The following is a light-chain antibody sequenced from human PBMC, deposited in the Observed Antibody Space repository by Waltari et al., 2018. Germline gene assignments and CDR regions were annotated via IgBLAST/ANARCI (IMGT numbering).Light chain of an antibody. CDR3: QQYNSWPYT. V-gene: IGKV3-15*01. Sequence: EIMMTQSPATLSVSPGERAILSCRASQSISNKLAWYQQKPGQAPRLLIYDASTRATGIPATFSGSGSGTEFTLTISSLQSEDFVVYYCQQYNSWPYTFGQGTKLEIK. CDR1: QSISNK. J-gene: IGKJ2*01. CDR2: DAS.